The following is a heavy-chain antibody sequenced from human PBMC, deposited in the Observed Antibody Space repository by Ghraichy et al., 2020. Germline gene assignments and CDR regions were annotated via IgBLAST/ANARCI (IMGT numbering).Heavy chain of an antibody. D-gene: IGHD1-1*01. CDR1: GGSISSYY. CDR3: ARELEPPFGYGMDV. V-gene: IGHV4-59*01. Sequence: SETLSLTCTVSGGSISSYYWSWIRQPPGKGLEWIGYIYYSGSTNYNPSLKSRVTISVDTSKNQFSLKLSSVTAADTAVYYCARELEPPFGYGMDVWGQGTTVTVSS. J-gene: IGHJ6*02. CDR2: IYYSGST.